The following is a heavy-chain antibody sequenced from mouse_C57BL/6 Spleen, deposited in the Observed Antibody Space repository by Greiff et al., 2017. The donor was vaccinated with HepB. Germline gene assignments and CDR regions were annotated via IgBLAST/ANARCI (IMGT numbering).Heavy chain of an antibody. J-gene: IGHJ1*03. Sequence: VQLQQSGPGLVKPSQSLSLTCSVTGYSITSGYYWNWIRQFPGNKLEWMGYISYDGSNNYNPSLKNRISITRDTSKNQFCLKLNTVTTEDTATYYCAREDGYALYFDVWGTGTTVTVSS. CDR3: AREDGYALYFDV. CDR1: GYSITSGYY. V-gene: IGHV3-6*01. D-gene: IGHD2-2*01. CDR2: ISYDGSN.